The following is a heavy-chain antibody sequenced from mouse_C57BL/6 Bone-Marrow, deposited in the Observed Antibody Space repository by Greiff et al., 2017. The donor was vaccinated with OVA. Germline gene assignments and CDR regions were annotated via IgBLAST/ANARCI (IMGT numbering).Heavy chain of an antibody. CDR1: GYTFTSYW. CDR3: AREDFPIYY. V-gene: IGHV1-59*01. CDR2: IDPSDSYT. Sequence: VQLQQSGAELVRPGTSVKLSCKASGYTFTSYWMHWVKQRPGQGLEWIGVIDPSDSYTNYNQKFKGKATLTVDTSSSTAYMQLSSLTSEDSAVYYCAREDFPIYYYGQGTLVTVSA. J-gene: IGHJ3*01.